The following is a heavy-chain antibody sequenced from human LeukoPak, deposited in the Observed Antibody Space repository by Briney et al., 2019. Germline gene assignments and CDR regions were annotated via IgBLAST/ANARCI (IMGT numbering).Heavy chain of an antibody. CDR3: ARDPYYYDSSGYYDY. Sequence: SGGSLRLSCAASGFTFSSYAMHWVRQAPGKGLEWVAVISYDGSSKYYADSVKGRFTISRDNSKNTLYLQMNSLRAEDTAVYYCARDPYYYDSSGYYDYWGQGTLVTVSS. J-gene: IGHJ4*02. CDR2: ISYDGSSK. V-gene: IGHV3-30-3*01. CDR1: GFTFSSYA. D-gene: IGHD3-22*01.